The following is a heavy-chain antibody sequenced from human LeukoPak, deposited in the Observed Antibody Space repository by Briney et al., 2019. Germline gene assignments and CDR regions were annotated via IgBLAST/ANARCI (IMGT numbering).Heavy chain of an antibody. V-gene: IGHV1-2*06. CDR3: ARARRRGWYFLDY. CDR2: INPNSGGT. Sequence: GASVTVSCKASGYTFTGYYMHWVRQAPGQGLEWMGRINPNSGGTNYAQKFQGRVTMTRDTSISTAYMGLSRLRSDDTAVYYCARARRRGWYFLDYWGQGTLVTVSS. D-gene: IGHD6-19*01. J-gene: IGHJ4*02. CDR1: GYTFTGYY.